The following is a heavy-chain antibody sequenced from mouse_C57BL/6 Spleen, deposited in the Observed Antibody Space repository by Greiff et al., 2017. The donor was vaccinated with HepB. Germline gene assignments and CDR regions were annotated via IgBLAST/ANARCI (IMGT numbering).Heavy chain of an antibody. CDR1: GYTFTSYW. CDR2: IDPSDSET. V-gene: IGHV1-52*01. J-gene: IGHJ1*03. D-gene: IGHD1-1*01. CDR3: ARDPPVVEDWYFDV. Sequence: QVQLQQPGAELVRPGSSVKLSCKASGYTFTSYWMHWVKQRPIQGLEWIGNIDPSDSETHYNQKFKDKATLTVDKSSSTAYMQLSSLTSEDSAVFYCARDPPVVEDWYFDVWGTGTTVTVSS.